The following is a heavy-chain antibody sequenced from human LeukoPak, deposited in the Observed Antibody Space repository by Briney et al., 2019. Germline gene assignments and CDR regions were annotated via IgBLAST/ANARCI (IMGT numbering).Heavy chain of an antibody. CDR2: ISSSGATI. D-gene: IGHD5-12*01. CDR3: ATLTVATSFDY. CDR1: GFSFSVYE. J-gene: IGHJ4*02. Sequence: PGRSLRLSCAASGFSFSVYEMHWVRQAPGRGLEWISDISSSGATIYYADSVKGRFTISRDNAKNSLYLQMNSLRAEDTAVYYCATLTVATSFDYWGQGTLVTVSS. V-gene: IGHV3-48*03.